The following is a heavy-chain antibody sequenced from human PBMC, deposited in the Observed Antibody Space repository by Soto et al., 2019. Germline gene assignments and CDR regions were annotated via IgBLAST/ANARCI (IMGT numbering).Heavy chain of an antibody. CDR2: ISTFNGDT. Sequence: QVQLVQSGPEVKKPGASVKVSCETSGYTFTTYDITWVRQAPGQGLEWMGWISTFNGDTKYEEKLQDRVTMTTDTFTATAYMELRSLGSDDTAVYYCARGYCADDICYYFDFWGQGTLVTGSS. V-gene: IGHV1-18*01. D-gene: IGHD2-8*01. CDR3: ARGYCADDICYYFDF. CDR1: GYTFTTYD. J-gene: IGHJ4*02.